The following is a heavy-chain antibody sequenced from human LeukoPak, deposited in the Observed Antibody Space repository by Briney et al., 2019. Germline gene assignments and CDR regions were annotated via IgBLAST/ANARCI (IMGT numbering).Heavy chain of an antibody. Sequence: PSETLSLTCTVSGGSIRSSSYYWGWIRQPPGKGLEWIGSIYYSGSTYYNPSLKSRVTISVDTSKNQFSLKLSSVTAADTAVYYCASLLSSGWYPHNWFDPWGQGTLVTVSS. CDR2: IYYSGST. D-gene: IGHD6-19*01. V-gene: IGHV4-39*01. CDR3: ASLLSSGWYPHNWFDP. CDR1: GGSIRSSSYY. J-gene: IGHJ5*02.